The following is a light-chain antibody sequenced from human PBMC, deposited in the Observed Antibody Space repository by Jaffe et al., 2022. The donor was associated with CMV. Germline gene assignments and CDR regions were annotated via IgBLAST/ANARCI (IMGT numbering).Light chain of an antibody. CDR2: KAS. CDR3: QQYNSYSWT. V-gene: IGKV1-5*03. Sequence: DIQLTQSPSTLSASVGDRVTITCRASQTINSLLAWYQQKPGRAPKLLIYKASTLESGVPSRFGGSGSGTEFTLIISTLQPDDFATYYCQQYNSYSWTFGQGTKVEIK. J-gene: IGKJ1*01. CDR1: QTINSL.